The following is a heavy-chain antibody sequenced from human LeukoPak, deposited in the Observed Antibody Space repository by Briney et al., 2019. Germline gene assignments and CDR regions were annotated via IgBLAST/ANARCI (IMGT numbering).Heavy chain of an antibody. D-gene: IGHD1-26*01. CDR3: VRGSGSGSYYAY. Sequence: GASVKVSCKASGGTFSSYAISWVRQAPGQWLEWMGGIIPIFGTANYAQKFQGRVTMTRDTSTTTVDMELSSLRSEDTAVYYCVRGSGSGSYYAYWGQGTLVTVSS. CDR2: IIPIFGTA. V-gene: IGHV1-69*05. J-gene: IGHJ4*02. CDR1: GGTFSSYA.